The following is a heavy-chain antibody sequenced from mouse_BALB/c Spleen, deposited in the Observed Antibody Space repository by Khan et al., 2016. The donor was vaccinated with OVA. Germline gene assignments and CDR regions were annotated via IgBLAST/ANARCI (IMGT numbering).Heavy chain of an antibody. Sequence: QIQLVQSGPELKKPGETVKISCKASGYTFTNYGMNWVKQAPGKGLKWMGWINTNTGEPTYAEEFKGRFAFSLETSASTAYLQINNLKNEDTATSFCARGNYYGSNYRFVYWGQGTLVTVSA. CDR1: GYTFTNYG. CDR3: ARGNYYGSNYRFVY. V-gene: IGHV9-3*02. J-gene: IGHJ3*01. D-gene: IGHD1-1*01. CDR2: INTNTGEP.